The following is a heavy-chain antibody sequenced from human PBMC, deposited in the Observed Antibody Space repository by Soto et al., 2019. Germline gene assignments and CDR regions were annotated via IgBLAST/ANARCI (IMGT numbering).Heavy chain of an antibody. V-gene: IGHV4-31*03. Sequence: QVQLQESGPGLVKPSQTLALTCTVSGDSITSDNYYWTWIRHRPGGGMEWIGHVFYSGTTFYNPSLKSRLPISLDTTESQFSLRLISVTAADTAVYYCARGLTFLTWFAPGGQGTLVTVSS. CDR3: ARGLTFLTWFAP. CDR2: VFYSGTT. D-gene: IGHD7-27*01. J-gene: IGHJ5*02. CDR1: GDSITSDNYY.